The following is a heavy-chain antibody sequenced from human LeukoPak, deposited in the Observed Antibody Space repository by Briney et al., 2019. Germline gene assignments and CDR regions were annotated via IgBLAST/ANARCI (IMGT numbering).Heavy chain of an antibody. D-gene: IGHD4-17*01. J-gene: IGHJ6*02. CDR2: TYYRSKWYN. Sequence: SQTLSLTCAISGDSVSSNSAAWNWIRQSPSRGLEWLGRTYYRSKWYNDYAVSVKSRITINPDTSKNQFSLQLNSVTPEDTAVYYCARDLYLSPTTVTTAPRHYYYGMDVWGQGTTVTVSS. V-gene: IGHV6-1*01. CDR1: GDSVSSNSAA. CDR3: ARDLYLSPTTVTTAPRHYYYGMDV.